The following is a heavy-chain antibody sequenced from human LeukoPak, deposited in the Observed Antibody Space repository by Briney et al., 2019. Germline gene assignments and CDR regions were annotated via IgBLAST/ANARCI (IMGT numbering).Heavy chain of an antibody. Sequence: SETLSLTCTASGGTISSYYWSWIRQPPGKGLEWIGYIDYSGSTKHNPALKSRVTISIDASKSQFSLKLSSVTAADTAVYYCARTYGSGSLIFDYWGQGTLVTVSS. CDR3: ARTYGSGSLIFDY. J-gene: IGHJ4*02. CDR2: IDYSGST. CDR1: GGTISSYY. D-gene: IGHD3-10*01. V-gene: IGHV4-59*01.